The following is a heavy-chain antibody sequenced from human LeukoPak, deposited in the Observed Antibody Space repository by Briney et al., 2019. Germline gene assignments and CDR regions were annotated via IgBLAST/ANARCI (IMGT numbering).Heavy chain of an antibody. J-gene: IGHJ4*02. V-gene: IGHV3-7*01. CDR2: IKHAGSEK. CDR3: AREQAESGDFGY. CDR1: GFTFGTYW. Sequence: GGSLRLSCAASGFTFGTYWMSWVRQAPGKGLEWVANIKHAGSEKNYVDSVKGRFTISRDNAKNSLYLQMNSLRAEDTAVYYCAREQAESGDFGYWGQGTLVTVSS. D-gene: IGHD3-10*01.